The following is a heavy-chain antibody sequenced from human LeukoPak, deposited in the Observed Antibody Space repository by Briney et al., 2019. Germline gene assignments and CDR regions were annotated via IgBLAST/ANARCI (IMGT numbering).Heavy chain of an antibody. CDR2: INSDGSTT. CDR3: ARAFGSGSQVINYFDF. D-gene: IGHD3-10*01. V-gene: IGHV3-74*01. J-gene: IGHJ4*02. CDR1: GFNFGDYS. Sequence: GGSLRLSCTASGFNFGDYSMTWVRQAPGKGLVWVSSINSDGSTTTYADSVKGRFTISRDNAKNMVYLQMNSLRAEDTAVYYCARAFGSGSQVINYFDFWGQGTLVTVSS.